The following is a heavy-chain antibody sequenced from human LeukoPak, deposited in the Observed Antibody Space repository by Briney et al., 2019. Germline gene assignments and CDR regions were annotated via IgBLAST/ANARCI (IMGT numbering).Heavy chain of an antibody. CDR2: IKGSGGDP. CDR3: AKGGHDFNPFYR. D-gene: IGHD1-14*01. J-gene: IGHJ4*02. Sequence: PGGSLRLSCAASGFTFSTYAMGWVRQAPGKGLEWVSSIKGSGGDPFYADSVKGRFTISRDNSKNMLFLQLNSLRAEDSAVYYCAKGGHDFNPFYRWGQGTLVTVSS. CDR1: GFTFSTYA. V-gene: IGHV3-23*01.